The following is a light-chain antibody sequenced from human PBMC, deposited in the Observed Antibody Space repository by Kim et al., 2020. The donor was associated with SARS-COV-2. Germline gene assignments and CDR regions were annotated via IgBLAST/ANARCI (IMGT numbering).Light chain of an antibody. Sequence: LSPGERATLPCRASPSVSNYLAWYQQRPGQAPRLLIYDASNRATGIPARFSGSGSGTDFTLTISSLEPEDFAVYYCQQRNNWPPVTFGGGTKVEI. CDR2: DAS. V-gene: IGKV3-11*01. J-gene: IGKJ4*01. CDR1: PSVSNY. CDR3: QQRNNWPPVT.